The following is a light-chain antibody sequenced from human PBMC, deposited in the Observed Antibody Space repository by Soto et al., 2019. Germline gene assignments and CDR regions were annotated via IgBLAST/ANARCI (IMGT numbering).Light chain of an antibody. V-gene: IGKV3-15*01. J-gene: IGKJ1*01. CDR2: GAS. CDR1: QSVGTN. Sequence: EIVMTQSPATLSVSPGERATLSCRASQSVGTNLAWYQQKPGQAPRLLIFGASTRATGIPARFSGSGSGTEFTLTISSLQSEDFAIYYWQQYNNWFSWTFGQGTKVEIQ. CDR3: QQYNNWFSWT.